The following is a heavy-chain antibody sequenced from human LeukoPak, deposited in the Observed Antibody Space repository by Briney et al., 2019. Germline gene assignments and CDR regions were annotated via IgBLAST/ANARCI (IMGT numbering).Heavy chain of an antibody. CDR2: INSDGSST. D-gene: IGHD1-26*01. Sequence: GGSLRLSCAASGFTFSSYWMHWVRQAPGKGLVWVSRINSDGSSTSYADSVKGRFTISRDNAKNTLYLQMNSLRAEDTAVYYCARERSERELLSLDYWGQGTLVTVSS. J-gene: IGHJ4*02. CDR3: ARERSERELLSLDY. CDR1: GFTFSSYW. V-gene: IGHV3-74*01.